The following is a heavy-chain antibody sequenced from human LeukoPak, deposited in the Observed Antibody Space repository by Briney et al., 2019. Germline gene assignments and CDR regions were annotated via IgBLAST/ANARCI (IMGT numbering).Heavy chain of an antibody. Sequence: SETLSLTCTVSGGSISSYYWSWIRQPPGKGLEWIGYIYYSGSTNYNPSLKSRVTISVDTSKNQFSLKLSSVTAADTAVYYCARLSFRCSGGSCYSDFDYWGQGTLVTVSS. D-gene: IGHD2-15*01. J-gene: IGHJ4*02. CDR1: GGSISSYY. CDR3: ARLSFRCSGGSCYSDFDY. V-gene: IGHV4-59*12. CDR2: IYYSGST.